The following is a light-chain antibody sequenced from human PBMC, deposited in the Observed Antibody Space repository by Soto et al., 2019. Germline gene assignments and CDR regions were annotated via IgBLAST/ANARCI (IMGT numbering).Light chain of an antibody. Sequence: QSVLTQPASVSGSPGQSITISCTGTSSDVGSYNLVSWYQQHPGKAHKLMIYEVSKRPSGVSNRFSGSKSGNTASLTISVLQAEDEADYYCCSYAGSSTYVFGTGTKVTVL. V-gene: IGLV2-23*02. CDR1: SSDVGSYNL. CDR2: EVS. CDR3: CSYAGSSTYV. J-gene: IGLJ1*01.